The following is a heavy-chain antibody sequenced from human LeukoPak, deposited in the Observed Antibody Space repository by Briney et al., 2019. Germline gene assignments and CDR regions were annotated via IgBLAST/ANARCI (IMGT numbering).Heavy chain of an antibody. D-gene: IGHD5-18*01. CDR3: ARASRRDTAIMFDY. Sequence: GGSLRLSCAASGFTFSSYAMHWVRQAPGKGLEWVAVISYDGSNKYYADSVKGRFTISRDNSKNTLYLQMNSLRAEDTAVYYCARASRRDTAIMFDYWGQGTLVTVSS. J-gene: IGHJ4*02. CDR1: GFTFSSYA. V-gene: IGHV3-30*04. CDR2: ISYDGSNK.